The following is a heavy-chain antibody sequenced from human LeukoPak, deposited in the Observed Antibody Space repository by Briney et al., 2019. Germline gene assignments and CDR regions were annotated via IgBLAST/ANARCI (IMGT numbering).Heavy chain of an antibody. CDR1: GYTFTGYY. CDR2: INPNSGGT. J-gene: IGHJ4*02. Sequence: ASVKVSCNASGYTFTGYYMHWVRQAPGQGLEWMGWINPNSGGTNYAQKFQGRVTMTRDTSISTAYMELSRLRSDDTAVYYCAREQWELLTVFDYWGQGTLVTVSS. V-gene: IGHV1-2*02. D-gene: IGHD1-26*01. CDR3: AREQWELLTVFDY.